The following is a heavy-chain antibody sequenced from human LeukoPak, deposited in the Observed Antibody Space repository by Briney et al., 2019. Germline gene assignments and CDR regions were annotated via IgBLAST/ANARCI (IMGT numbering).Heavy chain of an antibody. V-gene: IGHV3-33*01. CDR2: IWYDGSNK. J-gene: IGHJ4*02. CDR3: ARDPHLPGAMVRGYFDY. CDR1: GFTFSSYG. Sequence: GGSLRLSCAASGFTFSSYGMHWVRQAPGKGLEWVAVIWYDGSNKYYADSVKGRFTISRDNSKNTLYLQMNSLRAEDTAVYYCARDPHLPGAMVRGYFDYWGQGTLVTVSS. D-gene: IGHD5-18*01.